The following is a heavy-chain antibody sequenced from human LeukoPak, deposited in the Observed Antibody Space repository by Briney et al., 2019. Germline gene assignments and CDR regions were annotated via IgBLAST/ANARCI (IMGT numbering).Heavy chain of an antibody. J-gene: IGHJ4*02. V-gene: IGHV3-23*01. D-gene: IGHD6-13*01. CDR1: GFTFSSYA. Sequence: PGGSLRLSCAASGFTFSSYAMSWVRQAPGKGLEWVSAISGSGGSTYCADSVKGRFTISRDNSKNTLYLQMNSLRAEDTAVYYCAKVAHSSSWYYYFDYWGQGTLVTVSS. CDR2: ISGSGGST. CDR3: AKVAHSSSWYYYFDY.